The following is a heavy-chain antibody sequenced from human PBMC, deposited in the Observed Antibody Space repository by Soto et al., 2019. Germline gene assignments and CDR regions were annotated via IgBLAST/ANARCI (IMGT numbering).Heavy chain of an antibody. Sequence: PGGSLRLSCAASGFTFSSYAMSWVRQAPGKGLEWVSAISGSGGSTYYADSVKGRFTISRDNSKNTLYLQMNSLRAEDTAVYYCAKGITMIESALYCFDYWGQGTLVTVSS. CDR2: ISGSGGST. CDR1: GFTFSSYA. V-gene: IGHV3-23*01. J-gene: IGHJ4*02. CDR3: AKGITMIESALYCFDY. D-gene: IGHD3-22*01.